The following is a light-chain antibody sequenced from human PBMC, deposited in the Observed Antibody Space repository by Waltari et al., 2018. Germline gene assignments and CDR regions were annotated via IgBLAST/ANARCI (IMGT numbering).Light chain of an antibody. CDR3: QQRSRWPT. Sequence: EIVLTQSPATLSLSPGERATLSCRASQSVRSSLAWYQQKPGQAPRLLIYDASNRATGIPARFSGSGSGTDFTLSISNLAPEDFAVYYCQQRSRWPTFGQGTKVEIK. V-gene: IGKV3-11*01. CDR1: QSVRSS. J-gene: IGKJ1*01. CDR2: DAS.